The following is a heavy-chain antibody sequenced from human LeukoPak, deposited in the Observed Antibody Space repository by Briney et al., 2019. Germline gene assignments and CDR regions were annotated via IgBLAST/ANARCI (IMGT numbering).Heavy chain of an antibody. Sequence: GDSLNISCKGSGYIFTNYWIGWVRQMPGKGIEWMGIIYPDDSDTTYSPSFRGQVTFSADKSISTAYLQWSSLKASDTAMYYCARPAAYGEDAFDVGGQGTLVTVSS. J-gene: IGHJ3*01. CDR3: ARPAAYGEDAFDV. D-gene: IGHD2-21*01. V-gene: IGHV5-51*01. CDR1: GYIFTNYW. CDR2: IYPDDSDT.